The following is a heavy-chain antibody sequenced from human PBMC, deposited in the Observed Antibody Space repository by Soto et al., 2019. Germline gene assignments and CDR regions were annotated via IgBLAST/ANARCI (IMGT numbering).Heavy chain of an antibody. D-gene: IGHD3-9*01. V-gene: IGHV4-34*01. CDR2: INHSGST. CDR1: GGSFSGYY. Sequence: PSETLSLTCAVYGGSFSGYYWSWIRQPPGKGLEWIGEINHSGSTNYNPSLKSRVTISVDTSKNQFSLKLSSVTAADTAVYYCARVYDILPAYYFDYWGQGTLVTVSS. CDR3: ARVYDILPAYYFDY. J-gene: IGHJ4*02.